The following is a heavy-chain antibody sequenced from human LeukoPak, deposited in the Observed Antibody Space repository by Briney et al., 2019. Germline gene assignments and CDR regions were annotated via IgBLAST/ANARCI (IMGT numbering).Heavy chain of an antibody. CDR2: MNPNSGNT. V-gene: IGHV1-8*03. Sequence: GASVKVSCKASGYTFTSYDINWVRQASGQGLEWMGWMNPNSGNTGYAQKFQCRVTITRNTSISTAYMELSSLRSEDTAVYYCAMGTGGNFPLDAFDIWGQGTMVTVSS. CDR1: GYTFTSYD. D-gene: IGHD4-23*01. CDR3: AMGTGGNFPLDAFDI. J-gene: IGHJ3*02.